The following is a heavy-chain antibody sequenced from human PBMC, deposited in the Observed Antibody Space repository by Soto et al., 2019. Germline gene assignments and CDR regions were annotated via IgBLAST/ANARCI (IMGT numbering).Heavy chain of an antibody. CDR1: GFTFSNAW. Sequence: EVQLVESGGGLVKPGGSLRLSCAASGFTFSNAWMNWVRQAPGKELEWVGRIKSKTDDGTTAYAAPVKGRFTITRDDSTNTLYLQMNSLKIEDTAVYYCNTGPFDYWGQGTLVTVSS. CDR2: IKSKTDDGTT. J-gene: IGHJ4*02. CDR3: NTGPFDY. V-gene: IGHV3-15*07.